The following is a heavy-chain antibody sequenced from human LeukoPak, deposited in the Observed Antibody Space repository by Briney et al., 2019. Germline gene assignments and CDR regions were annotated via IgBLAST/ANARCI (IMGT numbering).Heavy chain of an antibody. Sequence: ASVEVSCKASGYTFTSYDINWVRQATGQGLEWMGWMNPNSGNTGYAQKFQGRVTMTRNTSISTAYMELSSLRSEDTAVYYCARGSSSWYPPYWYYYYGMDVWGQGTTVTVSS. D-gene: IGHD6-13*01. CDR3: ARGSSSWYPPYWYYYYGMDV. CDR2: MNPNSGNT. V-gene: IGHV1-8*01. CDR1: GYTFTSYD. J-gene: IGHJ6*02.